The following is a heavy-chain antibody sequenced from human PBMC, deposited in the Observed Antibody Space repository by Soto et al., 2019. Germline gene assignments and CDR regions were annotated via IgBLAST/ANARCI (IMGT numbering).Heavy chain of an antibody. Sequence: QVQLVQSGPEVKKPGASVKVSCKVSGYRFPSYGINWVRQAPGQGLEWVGWVNPDNHNTNYAQNFQHRVSLTTDTSTNTAFLELRGLRSDDTAVYYCARVRFGDPFDCWGQVTLVTVSS. CDR1: GYRFPSYG. J-gene: IGHJ4*02. CDR3: ARVRFGDPFDC. D-gene: IGHD3-16*01. CDR2: VNPDNHNT. V-gene: IGHV1-18*01.